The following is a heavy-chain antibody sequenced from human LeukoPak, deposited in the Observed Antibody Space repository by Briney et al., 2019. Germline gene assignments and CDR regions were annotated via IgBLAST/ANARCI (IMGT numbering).Heavy chain of an antibody. Sequence: EASVKVSCKASGYTFTNYYIHWVRQAPGQGLECMGIINPSGGSTSYAQKFQGRVTMTRDMSTSTVYMELSSLRSEDTAVYYCARALPHRRLMDTTMEQHWFDPWGQGTLVTVSS. CDR3: ARALPHRRLMDTTMEQHWFDP. J-gene: IGHJ5*02. V-gene: IGHV1-46*01. D-gene: IGHD5-18*01. CDR2: INPSGGST. CDR1: GYTFTNYY.